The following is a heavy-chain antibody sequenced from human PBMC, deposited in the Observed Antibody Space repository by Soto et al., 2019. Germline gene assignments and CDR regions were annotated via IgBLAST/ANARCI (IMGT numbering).Heavy chain of an antibody. CDR3: AMDLYGGSSRFDY. CDR1: GFTFSNNG. D-gene: IGHD2-15*01. CDR2: ISSDGSKK. J-gene: IGHJ4*02. Sequence: QVQLVESGGGMVQPGRSLRLSCVASGFTFSNNGIHRVRQAPGKGLEWVAVISSDGSKKYYADSVKCRFTISRDNSKNTLYLQMNSLRAEDTAVYYCAMDLYGGSSRFDYWGQGTLVTVSS. V-gene: IGHV3-30*03.